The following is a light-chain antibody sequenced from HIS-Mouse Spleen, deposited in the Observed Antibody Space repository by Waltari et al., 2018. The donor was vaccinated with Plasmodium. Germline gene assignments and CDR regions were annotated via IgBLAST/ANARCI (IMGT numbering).Light chain of an antibody. Sequence: QSVLTQPPSASGTPGQRVTISCSGSSSNIGSNYVYWYQQLPGTAPKLLIYRNNPRPSGVPDRFSGSKAGTSAFLAISGLRSEDEADYYCAAWDDSLSGVVFGGGTKLTVL. CDR2: RNN. J-gene: IGLJ2*01. CDR3: AAWDDSLSGVV. V-gene: IGLV1-47*01. CDR1: SSNIGSNY.